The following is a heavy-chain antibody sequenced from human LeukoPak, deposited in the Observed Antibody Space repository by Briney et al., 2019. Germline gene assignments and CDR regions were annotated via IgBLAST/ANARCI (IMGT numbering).Heavy chain of an antibody. D-gene: IGHD2-2*01. Sequence: GGSLRLSCAASGFTFSNYVMHWVRQAPGKGLEWVSSIGSSSSSIYYADSVKGRFTISRDNAKNSLYLQMNSLRAEDTAVYYCARESSEAFDIWGQGTMVTVSS. J-gene: IGHJ3*02. CDR2: IGSSSSSI. V-gene: IGHV3-21*01. CDR3: ARESSEAFDI. CDR1: GFTFSNYV.